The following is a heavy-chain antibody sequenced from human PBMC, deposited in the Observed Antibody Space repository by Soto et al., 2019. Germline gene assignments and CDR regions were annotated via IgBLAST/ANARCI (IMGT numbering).Heavy chain of an antibody. CDR2: IHYGGTT. D-gene: IGHD7-27*01. CDR3: AREDKHLKLGGWFGL. Sequence: SETLSLTCTVSGGSISSDKYYWSWIRQSPGKGLEWIGNIHYGGTTYYTPSLKTRLSISVDTSTNQFSLKLTSVTAADTAVYFCAREDKHLKLGGWFGLWGQGTLVTVSS. V-gene: IGHV4-30-4*01. CDR1: GGSISSDKYY. J-gene: IGHJ5*02.